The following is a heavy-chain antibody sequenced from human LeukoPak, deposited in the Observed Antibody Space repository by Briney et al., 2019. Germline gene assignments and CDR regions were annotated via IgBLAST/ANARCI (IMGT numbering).Heavy chain of an antibody. CDR3: ARIVGGRYYYGSGSYYGAFDI. Sequence: SETLSLTCTVSGGSISSYYWSWIRQPPGKRLEWIGYIYYSGSTNYNPSLKSRVTISVDTSKNQFSLKLSPVTAADTAVYYCARIVGGRYYYGSGSYYGAFDIWGQGTMVTVSS. CDR2: IYYSGST. J-gene: IGHJ3*02. CDR1: GGSISSYY. V-gene: IGHV4-59*01. D-gene: IGHD3-10*01.